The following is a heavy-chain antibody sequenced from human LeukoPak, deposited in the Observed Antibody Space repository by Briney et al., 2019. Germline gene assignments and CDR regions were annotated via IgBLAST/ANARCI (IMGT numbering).Heavy chain of an antibody. D-gene: IGHD2-2*01. CDR1: GFTFSDYY. CDR3: ARDAYCSSTSCYVDFDY. CDR2: ISSSGSTI. V-gene: IGHV3-11*01. J-gene: IGHJ4*02. Sequence: GGSLRLSCAASGFTFSDYYMSWIRQAPGKGLEWVSYISSSGSTIYYADSVKGRFTISRDNAKNSLYLQMNSLRAEDTAVYYCARDAYCSSTSCYVDFDYWGQGTLVTVSS.